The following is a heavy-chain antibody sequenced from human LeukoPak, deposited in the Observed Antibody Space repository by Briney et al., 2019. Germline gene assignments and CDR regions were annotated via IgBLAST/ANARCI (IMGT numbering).Heavy chain of an antibody. V-gene: IGHV3-23*01. J-gene: IGHJ4*02. CDR2: ISGSGGST. D-gene: IGHD3-16*02. CDR1: GFTFSSYA. CDR3: AKDSYVWGSYRYWLDY. Sequence: PGGSLRLSCAASGFTFSSYAMSWVRQAPGKGLEWVSAISGSGGSTYYADSVKGRFTISRDNSKNTLYLQMNSLRAEDTAVYYCAKDSYVWGSYRYWLDYWGQGTLVTVSS.